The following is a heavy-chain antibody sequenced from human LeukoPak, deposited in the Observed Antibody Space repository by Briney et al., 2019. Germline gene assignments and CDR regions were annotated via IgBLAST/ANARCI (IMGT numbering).Heavy chain of an antibody. CDR3: ARDGSTNRYYYYGLDV. J-gene: IGHJ6*02. CDR1: GYTFTDYG. Sequence: ASVKVSCKTSGYTFTDYGIHWVRQAPGQGLEWMGWINTYTGDPTYAQAFTGRFVFSLDTSVSTAYLQISSLKADDTAVFYCARDGSTNRYYYYGLDVWGQGTAVTVSS. V-gene: IGHV7-4-1*02. CDR2: INTYTGDP. D-gene: IGHD1-1*01.